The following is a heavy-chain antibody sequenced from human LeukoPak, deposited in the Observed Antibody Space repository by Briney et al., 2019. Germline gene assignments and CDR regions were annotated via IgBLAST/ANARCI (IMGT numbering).Heavy chain of an antibody. CDR2: TYYRSKGYN. J-gene: IGHJ6*03. V-gene: IGHV6-1*01. CDR3: ARTYCGGDCRGYYYYYYMDV. CDR1: GHSVSRNSVA. D-gene: IGHD2-21*02. Sequence: SQTLSLTCAISGHSVSRNSVAWNWIRQSPSRGLEWLGRTYYRSKGYNDYAVSVRSRISINPDTSKNQFSLQLNSVTPEDTAVYYCARTYCGGDCRGYYYYYYMDVWGKGTTVTISS.